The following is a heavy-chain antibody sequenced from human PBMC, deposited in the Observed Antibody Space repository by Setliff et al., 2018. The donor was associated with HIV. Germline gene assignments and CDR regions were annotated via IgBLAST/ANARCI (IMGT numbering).Heavy chain of an antibody. V-gene: IGHV4-39*02. Sequence: PSETLSLTCNVSGGSINSRTHYWGWMRQPPGKGLEWIGSIFYSGINYYNPSLEGRITLSIDLSKNQFSLKLTSVTAADSALYYCVRGGAIPEGDVFDVWSLGKLVTVSS. J-gene: IGHJ3*01. CDR2: IFYSGIN. CDR3: VRGGAIPEGDVFDV. CDR1: GGSINSRTHY.